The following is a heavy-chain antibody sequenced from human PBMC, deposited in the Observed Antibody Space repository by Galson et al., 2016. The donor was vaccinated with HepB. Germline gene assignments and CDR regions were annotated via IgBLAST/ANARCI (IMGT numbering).Heavy chain of an antibody. Sequence: SLRLSCAASGFTFNDFAMSWVRQAPGKGLEWVSFLSSTSSTIYYADSVKGRFTISRDNAKNSLYLQMNSLRDEDTAVYYCSRELMGSKEYYYYGMDVWGQGTTVTVSS. CDR3: SRELMGSKEYYYYGMDV. J-gene: IGHJ6*02. D-gene: IGHD1-26*01. CDR2: LSSTSSTI. V-gene: IGHV3-48*02. CDR1: GFTFNDFA.